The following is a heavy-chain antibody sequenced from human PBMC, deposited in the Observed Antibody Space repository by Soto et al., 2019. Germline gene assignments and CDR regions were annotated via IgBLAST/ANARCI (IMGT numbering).Heavy chain of an antibody. V-gene: IGHV4-34*01. D-gene: IGHD3-22*01. Sequence: SETLSLTCAVYGGSFSGHSWTWIRQSPGKGLEWIGDINHSGRVNYSPSLKSRVTISLDTSKNQFSLTLSAVTAADTAMYYCSTRAHDTNGYYRFDPWGQGTLVTSPQ. CDR3: STRAHDTNGYYRFDP. CDR1: GGSFSGHS. J-gene: IGHJ5*01. CDR2: INHSGRV.